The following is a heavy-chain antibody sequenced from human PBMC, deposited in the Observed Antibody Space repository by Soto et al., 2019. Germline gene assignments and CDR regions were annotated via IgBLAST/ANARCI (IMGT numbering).Heavy chain of an antibody. CDR1: GYTFTGYY. D-gene: IGHD2-2*02. CDR3: ARDIVVVPAAIAVDP. V-gene: IGHV1-2*02. CDR2: INPNSGGT. J-gene: IGHJ5*02. Sequence: ASVKVSCKASGYTFTGYYMHWVRQAPGQGLEWMGWINPNSGGTNYARKFQGRVTMTRDTSISTAYMELSRLRSDDTAVYYCARDIVVVPAAIAVDPWGQGTLVTVSS.